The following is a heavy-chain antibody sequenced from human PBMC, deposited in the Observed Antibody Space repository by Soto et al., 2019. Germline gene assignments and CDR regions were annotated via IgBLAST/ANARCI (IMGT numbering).Heavy chain of an antibody. CDR2: IIPIFGTA. CDR3: ASEIAVAGTQWSPYGMDV. J-gene: IGHJ6*02. D-gene: IGHD6-19*01. CDR1: GGTFSSYA. V-gene: IGHV1-69*01. Sequence: QVQLVQSGAEVKKPGSSVKVSCKASGGTFSSYAISWVRQAPGQGLEWMGGIIPIFGTANYAQKFQGRVTITADETTSTAYMELSSLRSEDTAVYYCASEIAVAGTQWSPYGMDVWGQGTTVTVSS.